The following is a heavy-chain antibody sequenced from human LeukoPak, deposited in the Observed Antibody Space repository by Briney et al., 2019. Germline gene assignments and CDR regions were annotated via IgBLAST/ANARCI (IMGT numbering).Heavy chain of an antibody. V-gene: IGHV1-18*01. D-gene: IGHD3-22*01. CDR1: GYTFTSYG. J-gene: IGHJ4*02. CDR2: ISAYNGNT. Sequence: ASVKVSCKASGYTFTSYGISWVRQAPGQGLEWMGWISAYNGNTNYAQKLQGRVTMTTDTSTSTAYMELRSLRSDDTAVYYCARDNYDSSGHYYQDYWGQGTLVTVSS. CDR3: ARDNYDSSGHYYQDY.